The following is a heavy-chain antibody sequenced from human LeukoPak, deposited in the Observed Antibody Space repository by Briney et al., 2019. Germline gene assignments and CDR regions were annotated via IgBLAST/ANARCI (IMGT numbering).Heavy chain of an antibody. J-gene: IGHJ2*01. CDR1: GDSFSNNIAT. V-gene: IGHV6-1*01. CDR2: AYYRSKWYS. Sequence: SQTLSLTCAISGDSFSNNIATWNWVRQSPSRGLEWLGRAYYRSKWYSDYAVSVKSRIIINPDTSKNQFSLQLNSVTPEDTAVYYCARDSVMIYRYFDLWGRGTLVTVSS. CDR3: ARDSVMIYRYFDL. D-gene: IGHD3/OR15-3a*01.